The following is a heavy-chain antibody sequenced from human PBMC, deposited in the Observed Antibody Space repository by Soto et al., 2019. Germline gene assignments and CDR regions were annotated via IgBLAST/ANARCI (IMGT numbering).Heavy chain of an antibody. CDR1: GGSITRNVYF. V-gene: IGHV4-31*03. J-gene: IGHJ6*02. D-gene: IGHD3-10*01. CDR2: IYYSGSS. CDR3: ARGTLLRGPGYYYAMDI. Sequence: PSETLSLTCTVSGGSITRNVYFWSWIRQLPGKGLEWIGYIYYSGSSYYNPSLKSRVIISADTSKNHFSLNLTAVTAADTAVYYCARGTLLRGPGYYYAMDIWGQGTTVTVSS.